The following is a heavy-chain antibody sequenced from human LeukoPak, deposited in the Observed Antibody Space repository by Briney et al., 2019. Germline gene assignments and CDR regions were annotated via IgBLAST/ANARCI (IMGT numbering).Heavy chain of an antibody. V-gene: IGHV4-38-2*02. J-gene: IGHJ6*03. Sequence: SETLSLTCTVSGYSISSGYYWGWIRQPPGKGLEWIGSIYHSGSTYYNPSLKSRVTISVDTSKNQFSLKLSSVTAADTAVYYCARPSRSGDYMDVWGKGTTVTVSS. CDR1: GYSISSGYY. CDR3: ARPSRSGDYMDV. CDR2: IYHSGST. D-gene: IGHD1-26*01.